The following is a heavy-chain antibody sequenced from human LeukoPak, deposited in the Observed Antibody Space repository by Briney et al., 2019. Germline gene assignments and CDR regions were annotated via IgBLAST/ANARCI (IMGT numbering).Heavy chain of an antibody. J-gene: IGHJ3*02. CDR1: GYTFTGYY. CDR3: ARGNYDSSGQGAFDI. V-gene: IGHV1-2*02. Sequence: ASVKVSCKACGYTFTGYYMHWVRQAPGQGLEWMGWINPNSGRTNYAQKFQGRVTMTRDTSISTAYMELSRLRSDDTAVYYCARGNYDSSGQGAFDIWGQGTMVTVSS. CDR2: INPNSGRT. D-gene: IGHD3-22*01.